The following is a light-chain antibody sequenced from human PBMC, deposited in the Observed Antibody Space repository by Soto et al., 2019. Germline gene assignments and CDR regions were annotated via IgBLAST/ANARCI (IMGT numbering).Light chain of an antibody. CDR3: QRYNVAPFT. J-gene: IGKJ3*01. CDR1: EGIRNY. Sequence: DIQMTQSPSPLSASVGDRVTITCRASEGIRNYLAWYQQKPGKPPKLPIYGASTLQSGVPSRFSATGSGTDFTLTISGLQPDDVATYYCQRYNVAPFTFGPGTKVDL. CDR2: GAS. V-gene: IGKV1-27*01.